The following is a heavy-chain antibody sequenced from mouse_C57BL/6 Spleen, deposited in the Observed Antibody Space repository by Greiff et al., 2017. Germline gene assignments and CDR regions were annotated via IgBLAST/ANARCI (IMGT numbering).Heavy chain of an antibody. Sequence: EVHLVESGGGLVQPGGSMKLSCVASGFTFSNYWMNWVRQSPEKGLEWVAQIRLKSDNYATHYAESVKGRFTISRDDSKSSVYLQMNNLRAEDTGIYYCTGAPWFAYWGQGTLVTVSA. CDR3: TGAPWFAY. V-gene: IGHV6-3*01. CDR1: GFTFSNYW. J-gene: IGHJ3*01. CDR2: IRLKSDNYAT.